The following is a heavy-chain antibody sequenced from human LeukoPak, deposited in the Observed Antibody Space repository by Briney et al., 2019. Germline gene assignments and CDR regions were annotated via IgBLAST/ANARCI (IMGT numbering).Heavy chain of an antibody. Sequence: SETLSLTCTVSGGSISSSSYYWGWIRQPPGKGLEWIGSIYYSGSTYYNPSLKSRVTISVDTSKNQFSLKLSSVTAADTAVYYCASSSWQWLDYYFDYWGQGTLVTVSS. D-gene: IGHD6-19*01. CDR2: IYYSGST. J-gene: IGHJ4*02. CDR3: ASSSWQWLDYYFDY. V-gene: IGHV4-39*07. CDR1: GGSISSSSYY.